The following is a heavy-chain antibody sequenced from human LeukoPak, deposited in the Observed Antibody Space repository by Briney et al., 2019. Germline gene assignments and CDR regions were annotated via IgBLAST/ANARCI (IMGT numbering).Heavy chain of an antibody. CDR3: AKRLWSSSISCYDCWFDP. V-gene: IGHV3-23*01. D-gene: IGHD2-2*01. Sequence: GGSLRLSCAASGFTFSSYAMSWVRQAPGKGLEWVSAISGSGRTTYYADSVKGRFTISRDNSKNTLYLQMNSLRAEDTAVYYCAKRLWSSSISCYDCWFDPWGQGTLVTVSS. J-gene: IGHJ5*02. CDR1: GFTFSSYA. CDR2: ISGSGRTT.